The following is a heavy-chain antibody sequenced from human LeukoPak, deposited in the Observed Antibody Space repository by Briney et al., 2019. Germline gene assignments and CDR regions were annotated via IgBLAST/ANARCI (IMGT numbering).Heavy chain of an antibody. CDR3: ARGPYSYDSSGAFDI. CDR2: IYTSGRT. D-gene: IGHD3-22*01. V-gene: IGHV4-4*07. J-gene: IGHJ3*02. CDR1: GGSISSYY. Sequence: SETLSLTRTVSGGSISSYYWSWIRQPAGKGLEWIGRIYTSGRTNYNPSLKSRVTISVDTSKNQFSLKLSSVTAADTAGYFCARGPYSYDSSGAFDIWGQGTMVTVSS.